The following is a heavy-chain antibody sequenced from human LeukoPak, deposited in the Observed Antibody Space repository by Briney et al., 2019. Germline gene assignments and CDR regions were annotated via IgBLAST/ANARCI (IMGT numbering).Heavy chain of an antibody. V-gene: IGHV4-30-2*01. CDR3: ARERGGSGNYSYFDF. CDR2: IFQSGST. D-gene: IGHD3-10*01. J-gene: IGHJ4*02. Sequence: PSETLSLTCAVSGGSISSGAYSWNWIRKPPGKGLEWIGYIFQSGSTYYNPSLKSRVTVSVDRYRNQFSLKLTSVTAADTAVYYCARERGGSGNYSYFDFWGQGTLATVSS. CDR1: GGSISSGAYS.